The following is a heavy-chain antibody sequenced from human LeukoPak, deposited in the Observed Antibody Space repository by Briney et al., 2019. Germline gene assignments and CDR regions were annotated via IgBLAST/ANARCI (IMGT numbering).Heavy chain of an antibody. CDR1: GFTFRSFA. J-gene: IGHJ4*02. Sequence: GGSLRLSCAASGFTFRSFAMHWVRQAPGKGLEWVAITSHDGSNKYYADSVKGRFTISRDNSKNTLYLQMNSLRAEDTAVYYCARVWQQLAYFDYWGQGTLVTVPS. CDR3: ARVWQQLAYFDY. D-gene: IGHD6-13*01. CDR2: TSHDGSNK. V-gene: IGHV3-30*04.